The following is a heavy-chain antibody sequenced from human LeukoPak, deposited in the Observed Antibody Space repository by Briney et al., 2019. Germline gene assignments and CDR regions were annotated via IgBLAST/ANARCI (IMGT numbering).Heavy chain of an antibody. D-gene: IGHD2-2*01. Sequence: GGSLRLSCAASEFSFSTNWMHWVRQTPGKGLEWVAELNEDGSVKYYVDSVKGRFTIPRDNAKSLLFLQMYNLRTEDTGVYFCANVPRSTVSYWGRGTLVTVSS. CDR3: ANVPRSTVSY. J-gene: IGHJ4*02. CDR2: LNEDGSVK. CDR1: EFSFSTNW. V-gene: IGHV3-7*01.